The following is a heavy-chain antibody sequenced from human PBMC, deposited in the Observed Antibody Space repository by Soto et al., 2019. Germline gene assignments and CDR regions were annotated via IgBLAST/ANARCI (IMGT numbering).Heavy chain of an antibody. CDR2: VWYDGINK. D-gene: IGHD4-4*01. CDR3: ARDTHSIDY. V-gene: IGHV3-33*01. Sequence: PGGSLRLSCAASGLTFSSYGMHWVRQAPGKGLEWVAVVWYDGINKYYADSVKGRFTISRDNSKNTLYLQMNSLRAEDTAVYYCARDTHSIDYWGQGTLVTVSS. J-gene: IGHJ4*02. CDR1: GLTFSSYG.